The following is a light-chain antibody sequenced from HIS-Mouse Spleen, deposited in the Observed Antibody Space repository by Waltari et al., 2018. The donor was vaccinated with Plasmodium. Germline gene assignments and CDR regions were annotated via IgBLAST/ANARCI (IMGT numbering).Light chain of an antibody. CDR3: CSYAGSYTLV. V-gene: IGLV2-11*01. CDR1: SRDVVGYNY. CDR2: DVS. Sequence: QSALTQPRSVSGSPGQSVTISCTGTSRDVVGYNYVSWYQQHPGKAPKRMIYDVSKRPSGVPDRFSGSKSGNTASLTISGLQAEDEADYYCCSYAGSYTLVFGGGTKLTVL. J-gene: IGLJ2*01.